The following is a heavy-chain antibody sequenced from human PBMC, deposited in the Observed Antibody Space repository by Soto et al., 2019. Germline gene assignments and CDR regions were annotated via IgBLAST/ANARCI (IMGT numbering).Heavy chain of an antibody. D-gene: IGHD3-22*01. V-gene: IGHV3-7*01. CDR2: INRDGSEK. CDR1: GFTFTSYW. J-gene: IGHJ4*02. Sequence: PGGSLRLSCAASGFTFTSYWMGWVRQPPGKGLEWVANINRDGSEKYYVDSVKGRFTISRDNAKNSLYLQVNGLRAEDTAIYYCVRARATDSRPDYWGQGSLVTVSS. CDR3: VRARATDSRPDY.